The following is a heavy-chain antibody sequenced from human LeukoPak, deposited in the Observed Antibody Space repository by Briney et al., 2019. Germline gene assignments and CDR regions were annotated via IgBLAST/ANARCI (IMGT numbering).Heavy chain of an antibody. CDR3: AKDPYGDYLLDY. CDR1: GFTFTSYG. J-gene: IGHJ4*02. D-gene: IGHD4-17*01. V-gene: IGHV3-30*02. CDR2: IRFDGNYK. Sequence: GGSLRLSCAASGFTFTSYGMHWVRQAPGKGLGWVAFIRFDGNYKDYVDSVKGRFTISRDNSKSTLFLQMDSLRAEDTGVYYCAKDPYGDYLLDYWGQGTLVTVSS.